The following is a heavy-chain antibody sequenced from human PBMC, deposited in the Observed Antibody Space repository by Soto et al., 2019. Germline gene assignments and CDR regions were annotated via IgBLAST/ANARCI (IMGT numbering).Heavy chain of an antibody. CDR2: IYYSGST. CDR1: GGSISSYY. Sequence: PSETLSLTCTVSGGSISSYYWSWIRQPPGKGLEWIGYIYYSGSTNYNPSLKSRVTISVDTSKNQFSLKLSSVTAADTAVYYCARHPGIAAAGNYYYYYYMDVWGKGTTVT. CDR3: ARHPGIAAAGNYYYYYYMDV. V-gene: IGHV4-59*08. D-gene: IGHD6-13*01. J-gene: IGHJ6*03.